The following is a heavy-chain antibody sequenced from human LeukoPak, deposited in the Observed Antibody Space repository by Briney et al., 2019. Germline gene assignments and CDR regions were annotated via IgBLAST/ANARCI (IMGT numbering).Heavy chain of an antibody. V-gene: IGHV4-34*01. CDR2: INHSGST. D-gene: IGHD6-6*01. Sequence: SETLSLTCAVYGGSFSGYYWSWIRQPPGKGLEWIGEINHSGSTNYNPSLKSRVTISVDTSKNQFSLKLSSVTAADTAVYYCARGLSIAARLDYWGQGTLVTVSS. CDR1: GGSFSGYY. J-gene: IGHJ4*02. CDR3: ARGLSIAARLDY.